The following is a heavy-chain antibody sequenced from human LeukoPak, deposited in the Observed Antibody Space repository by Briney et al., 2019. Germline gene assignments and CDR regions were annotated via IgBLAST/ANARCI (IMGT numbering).Heavy chain of an antibody. CDR2: INHSGST. V-gene: IGHV4-39*07. CDR3: ARGSDYGDYVAYAFDI. Sequence: SETLSLTCTVSGGSISSSSYYWSWIRQPPGKGLEWIGEINHSGSTNYNPSLKSRVTISVDTSKNQFSLKLSSVTAADTAVYYCARGSDYGDYVAYAFDIWGQGTMVTVSS. CDR1: GGSISSSSYY. D-gene: IGHD4-17*01. J-gene: IGHJ3*02.